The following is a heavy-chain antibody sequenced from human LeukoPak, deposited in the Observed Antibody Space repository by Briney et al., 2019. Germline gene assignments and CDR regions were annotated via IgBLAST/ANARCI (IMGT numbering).Heavy chain of an antibody. V-gene: IGHV1-69*13. CDR1: GGTFSSYA. J-gene: IGHJ2*01. D-gene: IGHD5-12*01. CDR2: IIPIFDTA. CDR3: ASLLLRLRSGFDL. Sequence: ASVKVSCKASGGTFSSYAISWVRQAPGQGLEWMGGIIPIFDTANYAQKFQGRVTITADESTSTAYMEVSSLRSEDTAVYYCASLLLRLRSGFDLWGRGTLVTVSS.